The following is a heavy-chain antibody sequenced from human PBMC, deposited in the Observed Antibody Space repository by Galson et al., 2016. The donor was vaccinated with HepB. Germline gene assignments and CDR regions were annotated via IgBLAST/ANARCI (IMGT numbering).Heavy chain of an antibody. V-gene: IGHV1-18*01. CDR3: ARERGNYHYFDY. Sequence: SVKVSCKASGYSFTNYGISWVRQAPGQGLEWMGWISTYTGNTHYAQKLQGRVTMTTDTSTSTAYMELRSLRSDDTAVYDCARERGNYHYFDYWGQGTLVTVSS. CDR2: ISTYTGNT. CDR1: GYSFTNYG. D-gene: IGHD1-7*01. J-gene: IGHJ4*02.